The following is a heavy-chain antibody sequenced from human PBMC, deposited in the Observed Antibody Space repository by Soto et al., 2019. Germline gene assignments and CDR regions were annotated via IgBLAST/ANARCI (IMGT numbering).Heavy chain of an antibody. D-gene: IGHD6-13*01. J-gene: IGHJ5*02. CDR1: GYTFTGYY. CDR3: ARDPPGIAAAGSGFDP. V-gene: IGHV1-2*02. CDR2: INPNSGGT. Sequence: QVQLVQSGAEVTKPGASVKVSCKASGYTFTGYYMHWVRQAPGQGLEWMGWINPNSGGTNYAQKFQGRVTMTRDTSISKAYMELSRLRSDETAVNYCARDPPGIAAAGSGFDPWGQGTLVTVSS.